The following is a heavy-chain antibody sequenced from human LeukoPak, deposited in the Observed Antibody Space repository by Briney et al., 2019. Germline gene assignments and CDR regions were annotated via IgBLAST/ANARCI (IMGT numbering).Heavy chain of an antibody. J-gene: IGHJ6*03. V-gene: IGHV3-21*01. CDR3: AKARKYDSSGYRSYYYYMDV. Sequence: GGSLRLSCAASGFTFSSYSMNWVRQAPGKGLEWVSSISSSSSYIYYADSVKGRFTISRDNAKKSLYLQMTSLRGEDTAVYYCAKARKYDSSGYRSYYYYMDVWGRGTTVTVSS. CDR1: GFTFSSYS. D-gene: IGHD3-22*01. CDR2: ISSSSSYI.